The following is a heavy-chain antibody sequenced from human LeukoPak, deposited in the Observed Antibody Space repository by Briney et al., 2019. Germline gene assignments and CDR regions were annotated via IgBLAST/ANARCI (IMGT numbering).Heavy chain of an antibody. CDR3: ARDVGDCSSTSCSRYYYYGMDV. V-gene: IGHV4-61*01. CDR2: IYYSGST. D-gene: IGHD2-2*01. Sequence: SETPSLTCTVSGGSVSSGSYYWSWIRQPPGKGLEWIGYIYYSGSTNYNPSLKSRVTISVDTSKNQFSLKLSSVTAADTAVYYCARDVGDCSSTSCSRYYYYGMDVWGQGTTVTVSS. J-gene: IGHJ6*02. CDR1: GGSVSSGSYY.